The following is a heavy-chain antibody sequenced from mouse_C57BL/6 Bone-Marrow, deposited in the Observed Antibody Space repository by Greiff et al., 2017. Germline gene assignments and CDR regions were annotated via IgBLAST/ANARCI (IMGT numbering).Heavy chain of an antibody. CDR2: IHPSDSDT. D-gene: IGHD2-2*01. J-gene: IGHJ3*01. CDR3: AMVWLRAY. CDR1: GYTFTSYW. Sequence: QVQLKQPGAELVKPGASVKVSCKASGYTFTSYWMHWVKQRPGQGLEWIGRIHPSDSDTNYTQKFTGKATLTVAKSSSTAYLQLSRLTSEDSSVYYCAMVWLRAYWGQGPLVPAS. V-gene: IGHV1-74*01.